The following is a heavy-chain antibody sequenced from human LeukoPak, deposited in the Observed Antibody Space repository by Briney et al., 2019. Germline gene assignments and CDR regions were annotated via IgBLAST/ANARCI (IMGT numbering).Heavy chain of an antibody. J-gene: IGHJ4*02. D-gene: IGHD3-3*01. Sequence: GRSLRLSCAACGFTFDDYAMHWVRQAPGKGLEWVSGISWNSGSIGYADSVKGRFTISRDNAKNSLYLQMNSLRAEDTALYYCAKGGTIFGVVAYYFDYWGQGTLVTVSS. V-gene: IGHV3-9*01. CDR2: ISWNSGSI. CDR1: GFTFDDYA. CDR3: AKGGTIFGVVAYYFDY.